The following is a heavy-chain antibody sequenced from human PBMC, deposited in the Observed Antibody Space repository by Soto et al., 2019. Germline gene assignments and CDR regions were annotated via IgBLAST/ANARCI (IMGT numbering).Heavy chain of an antibody. Sequence: GASVKVSCKASGCTFTSYGISWVRQAPGQGLEWMGWISAYNGNTNYAQKLQGRVTITTDKSTSTAYMELRSLRSDDPAMYYCARAYSGYDFNYYYYGMDVWGQGTTVTSP. CDR2: ISAYNGNT. D-gene: IGHD5-12*01. CDR1: GCTFTSYG. J-gene: IGHJ6*02. CDR3: ARAYSGYDFNYYYYGMDV. V-gene: IGHV1-18*04.